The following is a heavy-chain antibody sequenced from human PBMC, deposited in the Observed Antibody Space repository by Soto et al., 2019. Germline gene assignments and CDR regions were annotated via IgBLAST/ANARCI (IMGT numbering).Heavy chain of an antibody. CDR2: ISGSGGDT. CDR1: GIMFSNYA. CDR3: ARAEYSFDSSGYHGIYYFDY. D-gene: IGHD3-22*01. Sequence: GGSLRLSCLASGIMFSNYAMNWVRQAPGKGLEWVSGISGSGGDTYYADSVKGRFTISRDNSKNTVYLQMSSLRADDTAVYYCARAEYSFDSSGYHGIYYFDYWGQGTLVTVSS. J-gene: IGHJ4*02. V-gene: IGHV3-23*01.